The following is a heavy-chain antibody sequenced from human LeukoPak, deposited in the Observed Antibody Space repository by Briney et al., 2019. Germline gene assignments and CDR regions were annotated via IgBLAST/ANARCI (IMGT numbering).Heavy chain of an antibody. CDR1: GFTFSSYA. CDR3: AKALGSGLYSMDV. CDR2: MSGSGGGT. J-gene: IGHJ6*03. D-gene: IGHD5-12*01. Sequence: GASLRLSCAASGFTFSSYAMSWVRQAPGKGLEWVSAMSGSGGGTYYPDSVKGRFTISRDNSKNTLYLQMNSLRAEDTAVYYCAKALGSGLYSMDVWGHGTTVTVSS. V-gene: IGHV3-23*01.